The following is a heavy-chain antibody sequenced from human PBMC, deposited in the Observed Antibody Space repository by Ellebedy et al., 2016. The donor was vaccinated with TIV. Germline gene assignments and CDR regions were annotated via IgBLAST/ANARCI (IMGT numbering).Heavy chain of an antibody. CDR2: FHYSGTT. Sequence: SETLSLTXTVSDGSTRSYHWSWIRQSPGKGLEWIGYFHYSGTTNYNPSLKSRLSISVDTSKNQFSLNLSSVTAADTGVYYCARTSTMVRGALDYWGQGTLVTVSS. CDR1: DGSTRSYH. D-gene: IGHD3-10*01. J-gene: IGHJ4*02. CDR3: ARTSTMVRGALDY. V-gene: IGHV4-59*01.